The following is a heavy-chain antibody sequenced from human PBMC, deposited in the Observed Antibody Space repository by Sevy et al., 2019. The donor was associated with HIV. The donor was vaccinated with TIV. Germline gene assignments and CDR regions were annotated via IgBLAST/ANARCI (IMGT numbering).Heavy chain of an antibody. Sequence: GGSLRLSCAASGFTFSSYGMHWVRQAPGEGLEWVAVIWYDGSNKYYADSVKGRFTISRDNSKNTLYLQMNSLRAEDTAMYYCANVGSSSGWLNYYDYYMDVWGKGTTVTVSS. J-gene: IGHJ6*03. CDR3: ANVGSSSGWLNYYDYYMDV. D-gene: IGHD6-19*01. CDR2: IWYDGSNK. V-gene: IGHV3-33*06. CDR1: GFTFSSYG.